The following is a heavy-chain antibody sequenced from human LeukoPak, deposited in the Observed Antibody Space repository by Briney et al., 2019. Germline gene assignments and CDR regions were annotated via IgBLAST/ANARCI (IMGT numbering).Heavy chain of an antibody. Sequence: GRSLRLSCAASGFTFSSYGMQWVRQAPGKGLEWVAVIWYDGSNKYYADSVKGRFTISRDNSKNTLYLQMNSLRAEDTAVYYCAKGSEYSSSVFDYWGQGTLVTVSS. D-gene: IGHD6-6*01. CDR3: AKGSEYSSSVFDY. V-gene: IGHV3-33*06. CDR1: GFTFSSYG. CDR2: IWYDGSNK. J-gene: IGHJ4*02.